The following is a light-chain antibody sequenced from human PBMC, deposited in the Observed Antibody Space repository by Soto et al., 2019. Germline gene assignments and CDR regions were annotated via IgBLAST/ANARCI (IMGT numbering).Light chain of an antibody. V-gene: IGKV1-12*02. CDR3: QQANRFPYT. J-gene: IGKJ2*01. CDR1: QDISSW. CDR2: SAS. Sequence: DIQMTQSPSSLSASVGDRVTITCRASQDISSWLAWYRQKAGKAPVLLIYSASTLQSGVPSRFSDSGYGTDFTLTISSLQPEDFATYYCQQANRFPYTFGQGTKLEIK.